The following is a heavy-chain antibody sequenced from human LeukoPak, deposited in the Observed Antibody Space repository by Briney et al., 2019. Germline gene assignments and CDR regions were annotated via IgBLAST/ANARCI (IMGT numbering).Heavy chain of an antibody. D-gene: IGHD6-13*01. Sequence: PGGSLRLSCAASGFTFSSYAMIWVRQAPGKGLEWVSSISSSSSYIYYADSVKGRFTISRDNAKNSLYLQMNSLRAEDTAVYYCARDRIAAYNWFDPWGQGTLVTVSS. CDR1: GFTFSSYA. CDR2: ISSSSSYI. CDR3: ARDRIAAYNWFDP. J-gene: IGHJ5*02. V-gene: IGHV3-21*01.